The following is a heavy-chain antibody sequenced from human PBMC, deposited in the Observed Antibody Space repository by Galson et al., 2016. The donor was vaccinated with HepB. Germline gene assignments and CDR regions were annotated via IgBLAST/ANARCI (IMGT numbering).Heavy chain of an antibody. CDR1: GFTFSSYS. Sequence: SLRLSCAASGFTFSSYSMNWVRQAPGKGLEWVSSISSSSSYIYYADSVKGRFTISRGNAKNSLYLQMNSLRAEDTAVYYCARGDIVGAIFDYWGQGTLVPVSS. CDR3: ARGDIVGAIFDY. V-gene: IGHV3-21*01. CDR2: ISSSSSYI. J-gene: IGHJ4*02. D-gene: IGHD1-26*01.